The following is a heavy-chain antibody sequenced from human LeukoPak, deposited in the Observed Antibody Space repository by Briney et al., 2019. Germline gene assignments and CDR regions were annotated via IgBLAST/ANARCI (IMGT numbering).Heavy chain of an antibody. J-gene: IGHJ4*02. Sequence: PSETLSLTCAVFGGSFSGYYWSWIRQPPGKGLEWVGEINHSGTINYNPSLKSRVTISVDSSKNQFSLRLTSVTAADTAMYFCVRAYSMVRGVDYWGQGTLVAVSS. CDR2: INHSGTI. CDR3: VRAYSMVRGVDY. CDR1: GGSFSGYY. D-gene: IGHD3-10*01. V-gene: IGHV4-34*01.